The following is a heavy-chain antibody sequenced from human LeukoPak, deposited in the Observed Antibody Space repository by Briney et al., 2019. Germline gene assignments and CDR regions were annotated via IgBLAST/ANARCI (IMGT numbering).Heavy chain of an antibody. V-gene: IGHV1-2*02. CDR3: ARGRYFDWLLSY. CDR2: INPNSGGT. CDR1: GYTFTGYY. Sequence: GASVKVSCKASGYTFTGYYMHWVRQAPGQGLEWMGWINPNSGGTNDAQKFQGRVTMTRDTSISTAYMELSRLRSDDTAVYYCARGRYFDWLLSYWGQGTLVTVSS. D-gene: IGHD3-9*01. J-gene: IGHJ4*02.